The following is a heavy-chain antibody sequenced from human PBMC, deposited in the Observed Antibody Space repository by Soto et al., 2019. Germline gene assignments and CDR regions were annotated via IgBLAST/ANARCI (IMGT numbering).Heavy chain of an antibody. J-gene: IGHJ3*02. Sequence: QVQLVESGGGVVQPGRSMRLSCAASGFTFNSYAMHWVRQAPGKGLEWVAVISYDGSNKYYADSVKGRFTISRDNSKNTLYLQMNSLRAEDTAVYYCIRYCSSTSCYEGAFDIWGQGTMVTVSS. CDR1: GFTFNSYA. CDR2: ISYDGSNK. CDR3: IRYCSSTSCYEGAFDI. V-gene: IGHV3-30-3*01. D-gene: IGHD2-2*01.